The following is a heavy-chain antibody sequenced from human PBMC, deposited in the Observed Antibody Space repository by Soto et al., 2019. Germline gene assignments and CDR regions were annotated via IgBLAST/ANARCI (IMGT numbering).Heavy chain of an antibody. J-gene: IGHJ4*02. CDR2: ISSNSNYI. CDR1: GFTFSSYN. CDR3: ARGIAVAGTVGGIDY. Sequence: EVQLGESGGGLVKPGGSLRLSCAASGFTFSSYNMNWVRQAPGKGLEWVSSISSNSNYIYYADSVKGRFTISRDNGKNSVDLKMNRLRAEDTAGYYFARGIAVAGTVGGIDYWGQGTLVTVSS. V-gene: IGHV3-21*01. D-gene: IGHD6-19*01.